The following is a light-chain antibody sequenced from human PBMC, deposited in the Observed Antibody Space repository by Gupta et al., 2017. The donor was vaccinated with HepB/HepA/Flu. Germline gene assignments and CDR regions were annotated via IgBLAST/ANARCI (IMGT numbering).Light chain of an antibody. J-gene: IGKJ2*04. CDR3: QQYYSVPCS. CDR1: QGVLFNSNNKNY. CDR2: WAS. V-gene: IGKV4-1*01. Sequence: DIVMTRSPDYLAVSLGEGSTINCKSSQGVLFNSNNKNYLAWYQQRPGHPPQLLIYWASTREAGVPDLFSGSGAGTDFPLTISSLQAEDVAFYYFQQYYSVPCSFGLGTKLEIK.